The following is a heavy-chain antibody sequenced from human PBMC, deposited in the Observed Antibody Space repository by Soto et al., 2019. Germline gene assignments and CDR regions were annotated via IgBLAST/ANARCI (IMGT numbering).Heavy chain of an antibody. CDR3: ARGRSADDFWSGYVY. V-gene: IGHV1-46*01. CDR1: GYTFTSYY. Sequence: QVQLVQSGAEVKKPGASVKVSCKASGYTFTSYYMHWVRQAPGQGLEWMGIINPSGGSTSYAQKFQGRVTMTRDTSTSTVYRELSSLRSEDTAVYYCARGRSADDFWSGYVYWGQGTLVTVSS. CDR2: INPSGGST. J-gene: IGHJ4*02. D-gene: IGHD3-3*01.